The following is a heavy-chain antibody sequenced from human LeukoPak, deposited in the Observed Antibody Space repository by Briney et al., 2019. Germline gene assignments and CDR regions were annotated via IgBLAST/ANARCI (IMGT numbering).Heavy chain of an antibody. CDR2: IYYSGSA. J-gene: IGHJ4*02. D-gene: IGHD3-16*02. Sequence: SETLSLTCTVSGGSLSSYYWTWIRQPPGKRLEWIGYIYYSGSANYNPSLKSRVTISVDTSKNQFSLKLSSVTAADTAVYYCARGDYDYVWGSYRPYYFDYWGQGTPVTVSS. CDR1: GGSLSSYY. CDR3: ARGDYDYVWGSYRPYYFDY. V-gene: IGHV4-59*08.